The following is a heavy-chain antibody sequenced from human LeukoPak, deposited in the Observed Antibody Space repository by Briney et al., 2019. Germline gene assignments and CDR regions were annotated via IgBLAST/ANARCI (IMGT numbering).Heavy chain of an antibody. V-gene: IGHV3-30*02. CDR1: GFTFSTYG. Sequence: GGSLRLSCAASGFTFSTYGIHWVRQAPGRGLEWVAFIRSDGSNKNYADSVKGRFTISRDNSKNTLYLQMNSLRVEDTGVYYCATLSLNWNYNHYFDFWGQGTLVTISS. CDR2: IRSDGSNK. CDR3: ATLSLNWNYNHYFDF. D-gene: IGHD1-7*01. J-gene: IGHJ4*02.